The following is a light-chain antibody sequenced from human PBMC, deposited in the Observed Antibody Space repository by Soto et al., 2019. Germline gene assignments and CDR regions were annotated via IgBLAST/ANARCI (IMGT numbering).Light chain of an antibody. J-gene: IGKJ5*01. CDR1: QTISSW. Sequence: DIQMTQSPSTLSGSVGDRVTITCRASQTISSWLAWYQQKPGKAPKLLIYKASTLKSGVPSRFSGSGSGPDCTLTISSLQPEDSATYFCQQLNSYPQTFGQGTRLEIK. CDR2: KAS. CDR3: QQLNSYPQT. V-gene: IGKV1-5*03.